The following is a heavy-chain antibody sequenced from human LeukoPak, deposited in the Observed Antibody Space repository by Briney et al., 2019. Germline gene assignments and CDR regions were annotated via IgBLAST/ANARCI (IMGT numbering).Heavy chain of an antibody. J-gene: IGHJ4*02. Sequence: PGGSLRLSCEASGFTFSSSWMDWVRQAPGKGLEWVASIRQDGGEKYHVGSVTGRFTISRDNVKNSLYLQMNSLRAEDTAVYYCVRDSGWSRFDYWGQGILVTVSS. CDR3: VRDSGWSRFDY. CDR1: GFTFSSSW. CDR2: IRQDGGEK. D-gene: IGHD6-19*01. V-gene: IGHV3-7*01.